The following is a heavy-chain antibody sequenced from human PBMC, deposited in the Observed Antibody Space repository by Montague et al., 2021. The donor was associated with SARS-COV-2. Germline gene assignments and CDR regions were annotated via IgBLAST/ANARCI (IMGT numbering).Heavy chain of an antibody. J-gene: IGHJ6*02. D-gene: IGHD2-15*01. CDR3: ARFLGFCSGANCYSSGMDV. V-gene: IGHV4-4*02. CDR1: GGAINSSNW. Sequence: SETLSLTCVVSGGAINSSNWWSWVRQPPGKGLEWIGEIYHWGSTNYNPPLKSRVTISIDKSTNQLSLQLSSVTAADAAVYYWARFLGFCSGANCYSSGMDVWGQGTTVTVSS. CDR2: IYHWGST.